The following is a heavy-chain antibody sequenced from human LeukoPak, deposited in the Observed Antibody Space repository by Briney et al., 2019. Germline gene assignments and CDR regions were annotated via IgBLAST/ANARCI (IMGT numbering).Heavy chain of an antibody. CDR2: MNPNSGNT. V-gene: IGHV1-8*01. Sequence: ASVKVSCKASGYTFTSYDINWVRQATGQGLEWMGWMNPNSGNTGYAQKFQGRVTMTRDTSISTAYMELSRLRSDDTAVYYCAREGLYDFWSGPDYWGQGTLVTVSS. CDR3: AREGLYDFWSGPDY. CDR1: GYTFTSYD. J-gene: IGHJ4*02. D-gene: IGHD3-3*01.